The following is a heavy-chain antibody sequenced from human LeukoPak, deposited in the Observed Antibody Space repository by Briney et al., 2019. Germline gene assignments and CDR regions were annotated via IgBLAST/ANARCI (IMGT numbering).Heavy chain of an antibody. Sequence: TGGSLRLSCADSGFTFSDYYMSWIRQAPGKGLEWVSYISSSGSTIYYADSVKGRFTISRDNAKNSLYLQMNSLRAEDTAVYYCARDQVAARRFYYYGMDVWGQGTTVTVSS. CDR2: ISSSGSTI. V-gene: IGHV3-11*01. J-gene: IGHJ6*02. D-gene: IGHD6-6*01. CDR3: ARDQVAARRFYYYGMDV. CDR1: GFTFSDYY.